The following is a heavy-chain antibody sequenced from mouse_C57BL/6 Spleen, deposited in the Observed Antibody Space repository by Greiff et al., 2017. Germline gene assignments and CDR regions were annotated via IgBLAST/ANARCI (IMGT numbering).Heavy chain of an antibody. CDR2: ISDGGSYT. CDR1: GFTFSSYA. J-gene: IGHJ3*01. D-gene: IGHD2-4*01. CDR3: ASYYDYGVRFAY. V-gene: IGHV5-4*01. Sequence: EVQRVESGGGLVKPGGSLKLSCAASGFTFSSYAMSWVRQTPEKRLEWVATISDGGSYTYYPANVKGRFTISRDNAKNNRYLQMSDLKSEDKAMYYCASYYDYGVRFAYWGQGTLVTVSA.